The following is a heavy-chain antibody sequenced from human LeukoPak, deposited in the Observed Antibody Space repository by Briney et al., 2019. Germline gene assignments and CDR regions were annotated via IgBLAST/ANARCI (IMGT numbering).Heavy chain of an antibody. Sequence: GGSLRLSCAASGFTFDDYGMSWVRQAPGNGLEWVSGINWNGGSTGYADSVKGRFTISRDNAKNSLYLQMNSLRAEDTALYYCARERGDCSSTSCQIFDYWGQGTLVTVSS. CDR1: GFTFDDYG. V-gene: IGHV3-20*04. J-gene: IGHJ4*02. D-gene: IGHD2-2*01. CDR3: ARERGDCSSTSCQIFDY. CDR2: INWNGGST.